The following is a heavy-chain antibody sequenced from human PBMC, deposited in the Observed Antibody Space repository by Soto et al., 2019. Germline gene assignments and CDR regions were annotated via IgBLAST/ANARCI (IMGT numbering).Heavy chain of an antibody. J-gene: IGHJ3*02. V-gene: IGHV4-39*01. CDR1: GGSISSGGYY. CDR2: IYYSGST. D-gene: IGHD3-10*01. CDR3: ERRELLSEDFDI. Sequence: PSETLSLTCTVSGGSISSGGYYWSWIRQHPGKGLEWIGCIYYSGSTYYNPSLKSRVTISVDTSKNQFSLKLSSVTAADTAVYYCERRELLSEDFDIWGQGTMVTVS.